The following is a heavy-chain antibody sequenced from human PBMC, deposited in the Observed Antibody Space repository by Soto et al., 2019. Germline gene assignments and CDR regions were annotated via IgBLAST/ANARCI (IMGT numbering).Heavy chain of an antibody. V-gene: IGHV5-51*01. D-gene: IGHD6-6*01. Sequence: GESLKISCKGSGYSFTSYWIGWVRQMPGKGLDWMWIIYPGDSDTRYSPSFQGQVTISADKSISTAYLQWSSLKASDTAMYYCARFGAARPRSIFYYYGMDVWGQGTTVTVSS. CDR3: ARFGAARPRSIFYYYGMDV. CDR1: GYSFTSYW. CDR2: IYPGDSDT. J-gene: IGHJ6*02.